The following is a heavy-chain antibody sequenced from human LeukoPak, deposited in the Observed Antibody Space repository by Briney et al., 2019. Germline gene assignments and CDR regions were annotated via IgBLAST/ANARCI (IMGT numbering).Heavy chain of an antibody. D-gene: IGHD2-2*01. J-gene: IGHJ4*02. Sequence: SETLSLTCAVSDYSITSDYYWGWIRQPPGKGLEWIGSIYHSGSTYYNPSLKSRVTISVDTSKNQFSLKLSSVTAADTAVYYCARLSCSSTSCYSFDYWGQGTLVTVSS. CDR1: DYSITSDYY. CDR2: IYHSGST. CDR3: ARLSCSSTSCYSFDY. V-gene: IGHV4-38-2*01.